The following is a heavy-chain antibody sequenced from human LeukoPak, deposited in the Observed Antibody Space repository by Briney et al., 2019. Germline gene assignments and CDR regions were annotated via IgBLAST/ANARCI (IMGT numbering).Heavy chain of an antibody. CDR2: ITSDGENT. D-gene: IGHD3-10*01. CDR1: GFSFSTHN. Sequence: AGGSLRLSCSASGFSFSTHNMHWVRQAPGKGLEFVSAITSDGENTDYLDFVKGRFTITRDNSKNTLYLHMTSLRPEDTAVYFCVKGRYGTGWDFWGPGTLVIVSS. V-gene: IGHV3-64D*06. CDR3: VKGRYGTGWDF. J-gene: IGHJ4*02.